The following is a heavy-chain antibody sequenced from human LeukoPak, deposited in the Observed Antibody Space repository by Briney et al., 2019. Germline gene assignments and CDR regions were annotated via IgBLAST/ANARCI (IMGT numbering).Heavy chain of an antibody. Sequence: GGSLRLSCAASGFTFSSYWMSWVRQAPGNGLEWVANIKQDGSEKYYVDSVKGRFTISRDNAKNSLYLQMNSLRAEDTAVYYCATGTYYDSSGYSPSPYYFDYWGQGTLVTVSS. CDR3: ATGTYYDSSGYSPSPYYFDY. CDR1: GFTFSSYW. CDR2: IKQDGSEK. J-gene: IGHJ4*02. V-gene: IGHV3-7*01. D-gene: IGHD3-22*01.